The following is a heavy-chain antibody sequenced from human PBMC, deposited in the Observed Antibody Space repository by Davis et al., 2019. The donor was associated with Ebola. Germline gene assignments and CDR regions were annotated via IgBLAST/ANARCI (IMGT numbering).Heavy chain of an antibody. D-gene: IGHD3-3*01. Sequence: GESLKISCAASGFTVSSNYMSWVRQAPGKGLEWVSAISGSGGSTYYADSVKGRFTISRDNSKNTLYLQMNSLRAEDTAVYYCAKDPGVTIFGVVISDYYYMDVWGKGTTVTVSS. CDR1: GFTVSSNY. CDR2: ISGSGGST. J-gene: IGHJ6*03. V-gene: IGHV3-23*01. CDR3: AKDPGVTIFGVVISDYYYMDV.